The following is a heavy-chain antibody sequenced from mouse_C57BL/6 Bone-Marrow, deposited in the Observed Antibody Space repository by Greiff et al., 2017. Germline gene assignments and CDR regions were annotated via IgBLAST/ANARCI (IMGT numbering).Heavy chain of an antibody. CDR1: GFTFSSST. D-gene: IGHD1-1*01. CDR3: SRQVTTVLATKYFDV. V-gene: IGHV5-9*01. CDR2: LRGGGGNT. J-gene: IGHJ1*03. Sequence: EVQLVESGGALLTPGGSLKLSFPASGFTFSSSTIPWFRQTPENSLQWVAALRGGGGNTSYPASLKGRFTIARDNDKNIMYLQRSSLRSEDTALYYCSRQVTTVLATKYFDVWGTGTTVTVSA.